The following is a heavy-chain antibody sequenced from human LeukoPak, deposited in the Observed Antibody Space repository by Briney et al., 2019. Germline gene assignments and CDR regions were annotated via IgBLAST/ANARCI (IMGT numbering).Heavy chain of an antibody. CDR3: ADCSSTSCYYYYYMDV. Sequence: SVKVSCKASGGTFSSYAISWVRQAPGQGLEWMGRIIPIFGTANYAQKFQGRVTITTDESTSTPYMELSSLRSEDTAVYYCADCSSTSCYYYYYMDVWGKGTTVTVSS. CDR2: IIPIFGTA. CDR1: GGTFSSYA. D-gene: IGHD2-2*01. J-gene: IGHJ6*03. V-gene: IGHV1-69*05.